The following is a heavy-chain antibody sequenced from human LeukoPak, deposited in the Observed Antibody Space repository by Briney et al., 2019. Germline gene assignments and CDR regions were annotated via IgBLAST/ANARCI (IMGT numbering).Heavy chain of an antibody. J-gene: IGHJ4*02. CDR3: AKDGANRGYFDY. Sequence: GGSLRLSCAASGFTFTNYGMHWVRQAPGKGLEWVAVISYDGSNKYYADSVKGRFTIPRDNSKNTLYLQMNSLRAEDTAVYYCAKDGANRGYFDYWGQGTLVTVSS. V-gene: IGHV3-30*18. CDR1: GFTFTNYG. D-gene: IGHD3-16*01. CDR2: ISYDGSNK.